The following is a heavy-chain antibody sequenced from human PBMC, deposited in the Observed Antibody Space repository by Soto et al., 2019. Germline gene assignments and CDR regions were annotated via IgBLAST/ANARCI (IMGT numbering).Heavy chain of an antibody. D-gene: IGHD1-26*01. CDR3: ASDRFRGTYYLRGVTYFFEE. Sequence: GGSLRLSCVTYGLTFTDYWMSWVRQAPGKGLEWVANIKQDESEKNYLDSVKGRFTISRDNSKNSLYLQMNSLRAEDTAVYYCASDRFRGTYYLRGVTYFFEEWGQGAPVTVSS. V-gene: IGHV3-7*03. J-gene: IGHJ4*02. CDR1: GLTFTDYW. CDR2: IKQDESEK.